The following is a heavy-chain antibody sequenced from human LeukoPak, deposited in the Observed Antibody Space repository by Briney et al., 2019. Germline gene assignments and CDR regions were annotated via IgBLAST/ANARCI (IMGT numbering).Heavy chain of an antibody. J-gene: IGHJ4*02. CDR2: IRSSSSYI. D-gene: IGHD3-22*01. V-gene: IGHV3-21*01. CDR3: ARDHDYYDSSGNFDY. Sequence: GGSLRLSCAASGFTFSSYSMNWVRQAPGKGLEWVSSIRSSSSYIYYADSVKGRFTISRDNAKNSLYLQMNSLRAEDTAVYYCARDHDYYDSSGNFDYWGQGTLVTVSS. CDR1: GFTFSSYS.